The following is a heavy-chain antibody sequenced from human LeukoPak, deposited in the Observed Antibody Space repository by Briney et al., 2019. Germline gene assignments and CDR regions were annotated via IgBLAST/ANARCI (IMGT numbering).Heavy chain of an antibody. D-gene: IGHD1-26*01. CDR2: IYYSGST. J-gene: IGHJ3*02. CDR1: GGSISSGGYY. V-gene: IGHV4-31*03. CDR3: ARDQLRAFDI. Sequence: SETLSLTCTVSGGSISSGGYYWSWIRQHPGKGLEWIGYIYYSGSTYYNPSLKSRVTISVDTSKNQFSLKLSSVTAADTAVYYCARDQLRAFDIWGQGTVVTVSS.